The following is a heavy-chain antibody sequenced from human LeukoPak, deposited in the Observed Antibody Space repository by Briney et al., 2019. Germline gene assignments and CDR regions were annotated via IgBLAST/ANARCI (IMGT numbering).Heavy chain of an antibody. CDR2: IYHSGST. Sequence: SETLSLTCTVSGGSISSYYWGWIRQPPGKGLEWIGSIYHSGSTYYNPSLKSRVTISVDTSKNQFSLKLSSVTAADTAVYYCASNNKDFWSGYYTNYWGQGTLVTVSS. CDR3: ASNNKDFWSGYYTNY. V-gene: IGHV4-38-2*02. CDR1: GGSISSYY. D-gene: IGHD3-3*01. J-gene: IGHJ4*02.